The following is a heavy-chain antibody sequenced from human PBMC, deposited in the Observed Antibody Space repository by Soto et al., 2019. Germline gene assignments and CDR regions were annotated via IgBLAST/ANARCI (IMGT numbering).Heavy chain of an antibody. V-gene: IGHV4-30-4*01. J-gene: IGHJ4*02. CDR3: VTVNLVGAAYYFDY. Sequence: PSETLSLTCTVSGGSIRNGDYYWGWIRQFTGKGLEWIGYVYYSGTTYSHPSLNSRVSISVDTSENQFSLRLTSVTAADTAVYYCVTVNLVGAAYYFDYWGPGTLVTVSS. CDR1: GGSIRNGDYY. CDR2: VYYSGTT. D-gene: IGHD1-26*01.